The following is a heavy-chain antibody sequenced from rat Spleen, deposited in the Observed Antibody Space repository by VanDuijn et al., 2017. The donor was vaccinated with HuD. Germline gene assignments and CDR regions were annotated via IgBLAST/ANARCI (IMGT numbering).Heavy chain of an antibody. Sequence: EVQLVESDGGLVQPGRSLKLSCAASGFTFSDYYMAWVRQAPTKGLEWVATISSDGGRNFYRDSVKGRFTISRDNAKSSLYLQMISLRSDDTATYYCTTANNYGYWGQGVTVTVSS. V-gene: IGHV5-20*01. D-gene: IGHD1-10*01. J-gene: IGHJ2*01. CDR1: GFTFSDYY. CDR2: ISSDGGRN. CDR3: TTANNYGY.